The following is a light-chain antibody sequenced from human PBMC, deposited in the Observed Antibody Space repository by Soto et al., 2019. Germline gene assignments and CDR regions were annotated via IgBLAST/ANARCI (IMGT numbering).Light chain of an antibody. CDR2: EVS. V-gene: IGKV1-5*01. CDR3: QQYNSYSST. CDR1: QSIGTW. J-gene: IGKJ1*01. Sequence: DIPMTQSPSTLSASVGDRVTITCRASQSIGTWLAWYQQKPGKAPNLLIYEVSSLESGVPSRFSGSGSGTEFTHSISSLQPDDIATYYCQQYNSYSSTFGQGTKVEIK.